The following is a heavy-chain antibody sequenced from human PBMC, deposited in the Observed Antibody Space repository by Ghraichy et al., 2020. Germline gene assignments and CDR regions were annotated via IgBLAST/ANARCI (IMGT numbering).Heavy chain of an antibody. CDR3: ARNCRSSNCYVGDDYYGLDV. CDR1: GFTFSSYS. CDR2: ISTISSFI. J-gene: IGHJ6*02. V-gene: IGHV3-21*01. D-gene: IGHD2-2*01. Sequence: LSLTCAASGFTFSSYSMHWVRQAPGKGLEWVSSISTISSFIYYADSVKGRFTISRDNAKNSLYLQMNSLRAEDTAVNYCARNCRSSNCYVGDDYYGLDVWGQGTTVTVSS.